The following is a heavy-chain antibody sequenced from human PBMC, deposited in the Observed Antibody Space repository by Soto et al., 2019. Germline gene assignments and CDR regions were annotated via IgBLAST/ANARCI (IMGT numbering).Heavy chain of an antibody. Sequence: QITLKESGPTLVKPTQTVTLTCAFSGFSLSTSGVGVGWIRQPPGKALDWLALIYWDDDKHYSPSLKSRLSITKDTSKNQVVLTMTNMDPVDTATYYCAHRAGGWFDRWGQGALVTVSS. CDR2: IYWDDDK. CDR3: AHRAGGWFDR. J-gene: IGHJ5*02. CDR1: GFSLSTSGVG. V-gene: IGHV2-5*02.